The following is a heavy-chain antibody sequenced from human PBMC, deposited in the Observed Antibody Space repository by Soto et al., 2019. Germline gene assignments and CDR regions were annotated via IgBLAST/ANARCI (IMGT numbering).Heavy chain of an antibody. V-gene: IGHV3-11*01. J-gene: IGHJ4*02. Sequence: SLRLSCAASAFRFSDYYMSWIRQAPGKGLEWVSYITSSGSTIYYADSVKGRFTISRDNAKNSLYLQMNSLRAEDTAVYYCARENEQWVAADNWGQGTLVTVSS. CDR3: ARENEQWVAADN. CDR1: AFRFSDYY. CDR2: ITSSGSTI. D-gene: IGHD6-19*01.